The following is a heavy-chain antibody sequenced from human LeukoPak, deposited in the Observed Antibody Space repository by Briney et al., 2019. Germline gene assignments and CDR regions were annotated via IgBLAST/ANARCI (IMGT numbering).Heavy chain of an antibody. CDR2: IWYDGSNK. V-gene: IGHV3-33*01. D-gene: IGHD6-6*01. J-gene: IGHJ6*02. CDR1: GFTFSSYG. CDR3: ARDPLGSSSGQDYYYGMDV. Sequence: GGSLRLSCAASGFTFSSYGMHWVRQAPGKGLEWVAVIWYDGSNKYYADSVKGRFTISRDNSKNTLYLQMNSLRAEDTAVYYCARDPLGSSSGQDYYYGMDVWGQGTTVTVSS.